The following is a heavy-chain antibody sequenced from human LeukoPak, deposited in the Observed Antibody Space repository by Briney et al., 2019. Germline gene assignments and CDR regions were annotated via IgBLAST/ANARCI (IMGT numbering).Heavy chain of an antibody. CDR1: GYTFTGYY. D-gene: IGHD6-13*01. Sequence: ASVKVSCKASGYTFTGYYMHWVRQAPGQGLEWMGWINPNSGGTNYAQKFQGRVTMTRDTSISTAYMELSRLRSDDTAVYYCARGPPFAWRSSWSWSGYWGQGTLVTVSS. J-gene: IGHJ4*02. CDR2: INPNSGGT. V-gene: IGHV1-2*02. CDR3: ARGPPFAWRSSWSWSGY.